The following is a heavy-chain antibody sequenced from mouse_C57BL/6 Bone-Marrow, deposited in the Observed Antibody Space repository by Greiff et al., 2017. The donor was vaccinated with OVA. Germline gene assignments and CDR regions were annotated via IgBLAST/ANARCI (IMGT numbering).Heavy chain of an antibody. Sequence: QVQLQQSGAELARPGASVKLSCKASGYTFTSYGISWVKQRTGQGLEWIGEIYPRSGNTYYNEKFKGKATLTADKSSSTAYMELRSLTSEDSAVYFCASKGGYFYFDYWCQGTTITVSS. CDR1: GYTFTSYG. J-gene: IGHJ2*01. CDR2: IYPRSGNT. CDR3: ASKGGYFYFDY. V-gene: IGHV1-81*01.